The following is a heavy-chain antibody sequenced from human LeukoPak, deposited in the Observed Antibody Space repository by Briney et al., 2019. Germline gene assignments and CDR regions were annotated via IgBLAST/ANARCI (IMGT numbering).Heavy chain of an antibody. D-gene: IGHD6-13*01. CDR2: IRYDGSNK. CDR1: GFTFSSYG. V-gene: IGHV3-30*02. CDR3: SIAAANYYYYGMDV. J-gene: IGHJ6*02. Sequence: GGSLRLSCAASGFTFSSYGMHWVRQAPGKGLEWVAFIRYDGSNKYYADSVKGRFTISRDNSKNTLYLQMNSLRAEDTAVYYCSIAAANYYYYGMDVWGQGTTVTVSS.